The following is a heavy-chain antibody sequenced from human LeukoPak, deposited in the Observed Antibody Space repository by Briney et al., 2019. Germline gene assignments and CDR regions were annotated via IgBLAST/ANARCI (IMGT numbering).Heavy chain of an antibody. CDR1: GFTFGQHV. D-gene: IGHD4-17*01. V-gene: IGHV3-48*04. CDR3: ARKRWFDY. J-gene: IGHJ4*02. CDR2: INHNGETI. Sequence: GGSLRLSCAASGFTFGQHVFSWVRQAPGKGLEWVSYINHNGETIFYPDFLKGRFTISRDNAKNSLYLQMNSLRAEDTAVYYCARKRWFDYWGQGTLVTVSS.